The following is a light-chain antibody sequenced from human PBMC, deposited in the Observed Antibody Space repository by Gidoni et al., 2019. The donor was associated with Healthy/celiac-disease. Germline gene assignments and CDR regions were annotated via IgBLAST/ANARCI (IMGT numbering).Light chain of an antibody. V-gene: IGLV2-14*01. CDR1: SSDVGGYNY. J-gene: IGLJ1*01. Sequence: QSALTQPASVSGSPGQSITLSCTGTSSDVGGYNYVSWYQQHPGKAPKLMIYEVSNRPSGVPDRFSGSKSGNTASLTISGLQAEDEADYYCSSYTSSSTLAVFGTGTKVTVL. CDR2: EVS. CDR3: SSYTSSSTLAV.